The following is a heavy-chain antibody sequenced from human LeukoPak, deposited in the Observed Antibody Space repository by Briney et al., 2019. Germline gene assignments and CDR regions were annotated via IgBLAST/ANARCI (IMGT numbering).Heavy chain of an antibody. J-gene: IGHJ6*02. D-gene: IGHD2-15*01. CDR2: ISGSGGST. CDR3: ARLGYCSGGSCYSSYYYGMDV. Sequence: GGSLGLSCAASGFTFSSYAMSWVRQAPGKGLEWVSGISGSGGSTYYADSVKGRFTISRDNSKNTLYLQMNSLRAEDTAVYYCARLGYCSGGSCYSSYYYGMDVWGQGTTVTVSS. V-gene: IGHV3-23*01. CDR1: GFTFSSYA.